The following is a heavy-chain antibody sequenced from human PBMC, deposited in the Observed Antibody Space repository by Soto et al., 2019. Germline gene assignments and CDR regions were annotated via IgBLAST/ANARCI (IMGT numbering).Heavy chain of an antibody. J-gene: IGHJ4*02. CDR1: GDSISSSRYY. CDR3: ASYHGSESFYYNGIDY. D-gene: IGHD3-10*01. Sequence: QLKLQESGPGLVKPSETLSLTCTVSGDSISSSRYYWGWIRQPPGKGLEWIGSIYYSGSTYYNPSLKSRVAISVDTSKNQVSLKLNSVTAADTAVYYCASYHGSESFYYNGIDYWGQGTLVTVSS. CDR2: IYYSGST. V-gene: IGHV4-39*01.